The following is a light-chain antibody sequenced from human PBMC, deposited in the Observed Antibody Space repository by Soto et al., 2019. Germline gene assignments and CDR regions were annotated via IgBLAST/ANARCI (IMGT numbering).Light chain of an antibody. CDR3: QQYNSYST. CDR1: QTVSNSF. J-gene: IGKJ5*01. V-gene: IGKV3-20*01. CDR2: ATS. Sequence: IVLTQSPGTLSLSPGETATLSCRASQTVSNSFLGWYQQRPGQAPRLLMIATSKTAPGIPDRFSGSGSGTDFTLTISRLEPEDFAVYYCQQYNSYSTFGQGTRLEIK.